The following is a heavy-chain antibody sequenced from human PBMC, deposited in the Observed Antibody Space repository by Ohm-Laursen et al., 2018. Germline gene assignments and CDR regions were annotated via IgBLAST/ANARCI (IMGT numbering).Heavy chain of an antibody. Sequence: GASVKVSCKASGYTFTSYFMHWVRQAPGQGLEWMGIINPSGGSTSYAQKFQGRVTMTRDTSMSKVYMELSSLRSEDTAVYYCARGTGQSAGNYAFDFWGQGTMVTVSS. D-gene: IGHD5-24*01. CDR3: ARGTGQSAGNYAFDF. J-gene: IGHJ3*01. V-gene: IGHV1-46*01. CDR2: INPSGGST. CDR1: GYTFTSYF.